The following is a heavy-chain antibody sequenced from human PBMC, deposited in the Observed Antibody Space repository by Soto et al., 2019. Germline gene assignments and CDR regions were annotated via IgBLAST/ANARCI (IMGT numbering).Heavy chain of an antibody. Sequence: PGGSLRLSCAAFGLTISGKKCVAWVRQAPGKGLEWVSALYDVDGSFYADSVKGRFTTSSDSSKTTVYLQMNDLRPDDTAVYYCATWHEREHAYDVWGQGTTVTVSS. CDR1: GLTISGKKC. J-gene: IGHJ3*01. CDR2: LYDVDGS. D-gene: IGHD1-1*01. V-gene: IGHV3-53*01. CDR3: ATWHEREHAYDV.